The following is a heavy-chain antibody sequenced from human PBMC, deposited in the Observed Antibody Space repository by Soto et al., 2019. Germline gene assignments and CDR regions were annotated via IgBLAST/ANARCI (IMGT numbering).Heavy chain of an antibody. CDR2: INHSGST. CDR3: ARRKGQWLVYNWFDH. V-gene: IGHV4-34*01. D-gene: IGHD6-19*01. CDR1: GGSFSDYY. J-gene: IGHJ5*02. Sequence: KTXETLCLTCAVDGGSFSDYYWSWIRQPPGKGLDWIGEINHSGSTNYNPSLKSRVTISVDTSKNQFSLKLSSVTAADTAVYYCARRKGQWLVYNWFDHWGQGTLVTVSS.